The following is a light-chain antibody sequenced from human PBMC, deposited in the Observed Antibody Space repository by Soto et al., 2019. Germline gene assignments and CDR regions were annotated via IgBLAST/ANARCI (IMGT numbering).Light chain of an antibody. J-gene: IGLJ3*02. CDR3: AAWDDSLSGVV. V-gene: IGLV1-47*01. Sequence: QAVVTQPPSASRTPGQRVTISCSGSTSNLGSNFVYWYQQVPGAAPKLLISRNDQRPSGVPDRFSGSKSGTSASLAISGLRSEDEADYHCAAWDDSLSGVVFGGGTKLTVL. CDR1: TSNLGSNF. CDR2: RND.